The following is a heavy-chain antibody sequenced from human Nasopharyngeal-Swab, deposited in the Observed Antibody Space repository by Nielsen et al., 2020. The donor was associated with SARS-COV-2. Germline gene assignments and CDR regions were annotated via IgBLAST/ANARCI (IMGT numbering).Heavy chain of an antibody. CDR3: AGPPADFDY. D-gene: IGHD6-25*01. Sequence: SETLSLTCAVYGGSLSDYHWSWIRQPPGKGLEWIGEMKPSGITNYNPSLKSRVAISIDTSKNQFFLNLRSVTAADTAVYYCAGPPADFDYWGQGTLVTVSS. CDR2: MKPSGIT. CDR1: GGSLSDYH. J-gene: IGHJ4*02. V-gene: IGHV4-34*01.